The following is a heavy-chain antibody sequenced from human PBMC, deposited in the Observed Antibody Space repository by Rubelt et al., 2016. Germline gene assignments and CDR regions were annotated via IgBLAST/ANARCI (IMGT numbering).Heavy chain of an antibody. CDR2: INHSGST. Sequence: QVQLQQWGAGLLKPSETLSLTCAVYGGSFSGYYWSWIRQPPGKGLEWIGEINHSGSTNYNPSLKSRVTISVDTSKNQFSRKLSAVTAADTAVDYCARGESYCSGGSCLDWFDPWGQGTLVTVSS. V-gene: IGHV4-34*01. J-gene: IGHJ5*02. CDR1: GGSFSGYY. D-gene: IGHD2-15*01. CDR3: ARGESYCSGGSCLDWFDP.